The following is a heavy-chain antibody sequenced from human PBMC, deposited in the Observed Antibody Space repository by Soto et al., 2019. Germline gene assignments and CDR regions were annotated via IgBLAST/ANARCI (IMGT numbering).Heavy chain of an antibody. CDR1: GFTFSSYG. CDR3: AKDPFSGSWSFSAIDY. V-gene: IGHV3-30*18. Sequence: QVQLVESGGGVVQPGRSLRLSCAASGFTFSSYGMHWVRQAPGKGLEWVAVISYDGSNKYYADSVKGRFTISRDNSKNTLYLQMNSLRAEDTAVYYCAKDPFSGSWSFSAIDYWGQGTLVTVSS. CDR2: ISYDGSNK. D-gene: IGHD3-10*01. J-gene: IGHJ4*02.